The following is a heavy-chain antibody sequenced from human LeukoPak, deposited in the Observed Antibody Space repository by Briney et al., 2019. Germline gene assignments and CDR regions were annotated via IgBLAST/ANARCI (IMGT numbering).Heavy chain of an antibody. CDR1: GFPSSRYG. J-gene: IGHJ4*02. D-gene: IGHD3-16*01. CDR3: VKGESTLTRDGGY. Sequence: PGGSLRLSCSASGFPSSRYGTHWVRQAPGKGLEYVSAITSSGGSTHYADSVKGRFSISRDNSENTLYLQMSSLRAEDTAVYYCVKGESTLTRDGGYWGQGTLVTVSS. CDR2: ITSSGGST. V-gene: IGHV3-64D*09.